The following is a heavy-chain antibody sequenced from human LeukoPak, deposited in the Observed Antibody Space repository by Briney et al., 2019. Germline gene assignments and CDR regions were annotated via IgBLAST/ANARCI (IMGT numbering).Heavy chain of an antibody. V-gene: IGHV4-59*01. CDR2: IYYSGST. D-gene: IGHD3-10*01. J-gene: IGHJ4*02. CDR1: GGSISSYY. CDR3: ARVWVRRGIDY. Sequence: PSETLSLTCAVYGGSISSYYWSWIRQPPGKGLEWIGYIYYSGSTNYNPSLKSRVTISVDTSKNQFSLKLSSVTAADTAVYYCARVWVRRGIDYWGQGTLVTVSS.